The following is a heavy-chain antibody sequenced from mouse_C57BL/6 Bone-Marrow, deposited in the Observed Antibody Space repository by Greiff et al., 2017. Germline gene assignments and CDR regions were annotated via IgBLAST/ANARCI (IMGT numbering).Heavy chain of an antibody. J-gene: IGHJ3*01. CDR1: GYTFTSYW. CDR2: IHPNSGST. Sequence: QVQLQQSGAELVKPGASVKLSCKASGYTFTSYWMHWVKQRPGQGLEWIGMIHPNSGSTNYNEKFKSKATLTVDKSSSTAYMQLSSLTSEYSAVYYCARGGVYDGYYVRFAYWGQGTLVTVSA. V-gene: IGHV1-64*01. D-gene: IGHD2-3*01. CDR3: ARGGVYDGYYVRFAY.